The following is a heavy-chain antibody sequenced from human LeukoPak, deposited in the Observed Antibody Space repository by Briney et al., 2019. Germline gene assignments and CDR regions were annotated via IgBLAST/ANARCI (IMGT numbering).Heavy chain of an antibody. D-gene: IGHD2-2*01. Sequence: GGSLRLSCAASGFTFSTYSMNWVRQAPVKGLEWVSSISSSSSYIYYADSVKGRFTISRDNAKNSLYLQMNSLRAEDTAVYYCARDGDIVVVPADLDYWGQGTLVTVSS. CDR2: ISSSSSYI. CDR3: ARDGDIVVVPADLDY. V-gene: IGHV3-21*01. CDR1: GFTFSTYS. J-gene: IGHJ4*02.